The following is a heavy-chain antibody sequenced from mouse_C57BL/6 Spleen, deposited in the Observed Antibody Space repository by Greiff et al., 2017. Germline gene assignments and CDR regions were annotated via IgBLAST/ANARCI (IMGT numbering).Heavy chain of an antibody. V-gene: IGHV1-80*01. D-gene: IGHD3-2*02. Sequence: VQVVESGAELVKPGASVKISCKASGYAFSSYWMNWVKQRPGKGLEWIGQIYRGDGDTNYNGKFKGKATLTADKSSSTAYMQLSSLTSEDSAVYFCARQLRLRDAMDYWGQGTSVTVSS. CDR1: GYAFSSYW. CDR2: IYRGDGDT. CDR3: ARQLRLRDAMDY. J-gene: IGHJ4*01.